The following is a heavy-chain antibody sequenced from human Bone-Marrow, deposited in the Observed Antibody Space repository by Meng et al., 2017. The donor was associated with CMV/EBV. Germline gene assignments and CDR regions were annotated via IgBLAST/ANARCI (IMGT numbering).Heavy chain of an antibody. V-gene: IGHV4-30-4*01. J-gene: IGHJ5*02. CDR2: IYYSGST. CDR1: GGSISRSSYY. D-gene: IGHD1-7*01. CDR3: ARETTPYNWFDP. Sequence: SETLSLTCIVSGGSISRSSYYWGWIRQPPGKGLEWIGYIYYSGSTYYNPSLKSRVTISVDTSKNQFSLKLSSVTAADTAVYYCARETTPYNWFDPWGQGTLVTVSS.